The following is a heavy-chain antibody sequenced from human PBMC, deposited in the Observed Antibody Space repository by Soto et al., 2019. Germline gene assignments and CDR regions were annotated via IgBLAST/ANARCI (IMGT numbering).Heavy chain of an antibody. Sequence: LETLSLTCTVSGGSMSEYFWSWIRQSPGKGLEWIGYVYYLGSTDCNPSLKSRVTISVDTSKRQFSLKLSSVTVADTAVYYCARDGYDGSGSPYPAYWGPGAQVTVSS. D-gene: IGHD3-10*01. CDR1: GGSMSEYF. CDR3: ARDGYDGSGSPYPAY. J-gene: IGHJ4*02. CDR2: VYYLGST. V-gene: IGHV4-59*01.